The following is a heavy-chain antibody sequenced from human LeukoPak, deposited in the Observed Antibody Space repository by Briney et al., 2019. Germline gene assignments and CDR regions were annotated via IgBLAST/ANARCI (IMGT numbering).Heavy chain of an antibody. J-gene: IGHJ4*02. D-gene: IGHD3-10*01. CDR2: INHSGST. Sequence: PSETLSLTCAVYGGSFSGYYWSWIRQPPGKGLEWIGEINHSGSTNYNPSLKSRVTISVDTSKNQFSLKLSSVTAADTAVYYCARECAGFGAVPLRDYWGQGTLVTVSS. CDR1: GGSFSGYY. V-gene: IGHV4-34*01. CDR3: ARECAGFGAVPLRDY.